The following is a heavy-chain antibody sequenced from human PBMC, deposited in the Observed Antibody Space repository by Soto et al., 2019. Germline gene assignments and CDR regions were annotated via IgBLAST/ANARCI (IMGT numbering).Heavy chain of an antibody. CDR1: GFTFSSYA. J-gene: IGHJ6*02. V-gene: IGHV3-23*01. CDR3: AKVSTGSSSAGYYYYGMDV. Sequence: ESLKISCAASGFTFSSYAMSWVRQAPGKGLEWVSAISGSGGSTYYADSVKGRFTISRDNSKNTLYLQMNSLRAEDTAVYYCAKVSTGSSSAGYYYYGMDVWGQGTTVTVSS. CDR2: ISGSGGST. D-gene: IGHD6-6*01.